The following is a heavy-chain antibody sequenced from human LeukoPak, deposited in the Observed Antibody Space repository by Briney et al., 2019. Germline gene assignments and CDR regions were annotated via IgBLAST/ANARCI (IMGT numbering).Heavy chain of an antibody. CDR3: ARVETDIMATTGLYYYGMDV. CDR2: IIPILGTA. D-gene: IGHD5-12*01. J-gene: IGHJ6*04. Sequence: ASVKVSCKASGGTFSSYAISWVRQAPGQGLEWMGGIIPILGTANYAQKFQGRVTITADESTSTAYMELSSLRSEDTAVYYCARVETDIMATTGLYYYGMDVWGKGTTVTVSS. CDR1: GGTFSSYA. V-gene: IGHV1-69*01.